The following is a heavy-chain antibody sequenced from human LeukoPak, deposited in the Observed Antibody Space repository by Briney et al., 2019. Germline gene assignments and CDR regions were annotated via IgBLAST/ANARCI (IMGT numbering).Heavy chain of an antibody. Sequence: GGSLRLSCAASGFTFSSYWMSWVRQAPGKGLEWVANIKQDGSEKYYVDSVKGRFTISRDNAKNSLYLQMNSLRAEDTAVYYCARVSGYGDGYFDYWGQGTLVTVSS. D-gene: IGHD4-17*01. CDR3: ARVSGYGDGYFDY. V-gene: IGHV3-7*01. J-gene: IGHJ4*02. CDR1: GFTFSSYW. CDR2: IKQDGSEK.